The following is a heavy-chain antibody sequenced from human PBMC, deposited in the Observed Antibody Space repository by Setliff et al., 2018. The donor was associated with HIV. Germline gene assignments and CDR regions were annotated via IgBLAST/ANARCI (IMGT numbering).Heavy chain of an antibody. D-gene: IGHD3-22*01. J-gene: IGHJ4*02. CDR3: ARLQDSSGYYRY. CDR2: IYHSGTT. CDR1: GGSISSYY. Sequence: PSETLSLTCTVSGGSISSYYWTWIRQPPGKGLEWIGYIYHSGTTNYNPSLRSRVTISVDTSKNQFSLKLSSVTAADTAVYYCARLQDSSGYYRYWGQGTLVTVSS. V-gene: IGHV4-59*08.